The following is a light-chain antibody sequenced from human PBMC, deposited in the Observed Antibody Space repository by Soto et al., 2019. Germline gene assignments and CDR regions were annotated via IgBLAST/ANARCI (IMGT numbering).Light chain of an antibody. CDR2: WAS. V-gene: IGKV4-1*01. CDR3: QQYYITPWT. Sequence: DIVMTQSPDSLAVSLGEKAIINCKASQSVLYSSNNKNYLAWYQQKPGQPPKLLIYWASTRESWVPDRFSGSGSGTDFTLTISSLQAEDVAVYYCQQYYITPWTFGQGTKVEIK. CDR1: QSVLYSSNNKNY. J-gene: IGKJ1*01.